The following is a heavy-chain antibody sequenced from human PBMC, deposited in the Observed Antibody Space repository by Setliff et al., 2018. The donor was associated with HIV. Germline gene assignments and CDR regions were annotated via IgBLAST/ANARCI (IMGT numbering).Heavy chain of an antibody. CDR3: AGDASPDSESGGYSAGGY. D-gene: IGHD3-22*01. CDR1: GFTFSTYN. CDR2: ISGSDSYI. V-gene: IGHV3-21*01. Sequence: GGSLRLSCAASGFTFSTYNMNWVRQAPGKGLEWVSSISGSDSYIFYADSVKGRFTISRDNAKNSLYLQMDSLRAEDTAVYYCAGDASPDSESGGYSAGGYWGQGTLVTVSS. J-gene: IGHJ4*02.